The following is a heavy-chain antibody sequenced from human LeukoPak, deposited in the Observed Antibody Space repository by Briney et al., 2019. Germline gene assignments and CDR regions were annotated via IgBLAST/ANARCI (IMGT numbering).Heavy chain of an antibody. CDR3: ARQEHDYGDYGGFFY. CDR2: IYTGDSDT. J-gene: IGHJ4*02. Sequence: GESLKIFCKGSGYIFTSYWIGWVRQMPGKGVELMGIIYTGDSDTRYSPSFQGQVTISADKSISTAYLQWSSLKAADTAMYYCARQEHDYGDYGGFFYWGQGTLVTVSS. CDR1: GYIFTSYW. D-gene: IGHD4-17*01. V-gene: IGHV5-51*01.